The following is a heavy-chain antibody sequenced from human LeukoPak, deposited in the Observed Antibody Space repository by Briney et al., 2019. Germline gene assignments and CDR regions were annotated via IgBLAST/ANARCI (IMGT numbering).Heavy chain of an antibody. CDR3: ATAKGRIAIFGVVIPFDY. V-gene: IGHV1-24*01. CDR1: GYTLTELS. CDR2: FNPEDGEK. J-gene: IGHJ4*02. Sequence: ASVKVSCKVSGYTLTELSMHWVRQAPRKGLEWMGGFNPEDGEKIYAQKFQGRVTMTEDTSTDTAYMEMSSLRSEDTAVYYCATAKGRIAIFGVVIPFDYWGQGTLVTVSS. D-gene: IGHD3-3*01.